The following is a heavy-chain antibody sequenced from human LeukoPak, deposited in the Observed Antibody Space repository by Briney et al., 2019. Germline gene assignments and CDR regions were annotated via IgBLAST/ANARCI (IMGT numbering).Heavy chain of an antibody. CDR3: ARGQIRDYYDSSGYPLPDY. J-gene: IGHJ4*02. V-gene: IGHV4-31*03. D-gene: IGHD3-22*01. CDR1: SVSISSGGYY. CDR2: IYYSGST. Sequence: SETLSLTCTVSSVSISSGGYYWSWIRQHPGKGLEWIGYIYYSGSTYYNPSLKSRVTISVDTSKNQFSLKLSSVTAADTAVYYCARGQIRDYYDSSGYPLPDYWGQGTLVTVSS.